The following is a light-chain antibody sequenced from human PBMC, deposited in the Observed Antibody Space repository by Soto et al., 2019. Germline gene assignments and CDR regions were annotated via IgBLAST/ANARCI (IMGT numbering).Light chain of an antibody. CDR1: QTGSSNY. V-gene: IGKV1-9*01. CDR3: QQFNSYPLT. CDR2: AAS. J-gene: IGKJ5*01. Sequence: LTQSPCTVSLSPGERAPLSCMASQTGSSNYLAWYQQKPGKVPKLLIYAASTLQSGVPSRFSGSGSGTDFTLTISSLQPEDFATYYCQQFNSYPLTFGQGTRLEIK.